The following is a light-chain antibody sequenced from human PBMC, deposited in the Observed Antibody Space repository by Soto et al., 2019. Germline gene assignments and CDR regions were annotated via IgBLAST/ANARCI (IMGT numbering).Light chain of an antibody. Sequence: IQLTQSPSSLSASVGDRVTITCRASQGISSYLAWYQQKPGKAPKLLIYAASTLQSGVPSRFSGSGSGTDFTLTISSLQPEDFATYYCQQLNSYPPYTFGQGTKVEIK. J-gene: IGKJ2*01. V-gene: IGKV1-9*01. CDR1: QGISSY. CDR3: QQLNSYPPYT. CDR2: AAS.